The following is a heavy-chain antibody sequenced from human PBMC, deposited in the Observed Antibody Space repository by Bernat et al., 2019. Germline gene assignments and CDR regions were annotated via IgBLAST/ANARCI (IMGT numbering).Heavy chain of an antibody. J-gene: IGHJ4*02. CDR2: LSGSGGST. V-gene: IGHV3-23*01. CDR3: AKSSTPYGSGSRFDY. D-gene: IGHD3-10*01. Sequence: EVQLLESGGGLVQPGGSLRLSCAASGFTFSSYAMSWVRQAPGKGLEWVSALSGSGGSTYYADSVMGRFTNSRDNSKNTLYLQMNSLSTEDTAVYYCAKSSTPYGSGSRFDYWGQGTLVTVSS. CDR1: GFTFSSYA.